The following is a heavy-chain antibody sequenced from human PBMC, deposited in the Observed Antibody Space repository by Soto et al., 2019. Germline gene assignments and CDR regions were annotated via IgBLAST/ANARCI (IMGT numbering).Heavy chain of an antibody. J-gene: IGHJ4*02. CDR1: GFSFSSFW. V-gene: IGHV3-7*04. CDR2: IKEDGTMT. Sequence: VQLVESGGGLVQPGESLRLSCATSGFSFSSFWMAWVRQAPGKGLEWLANIKEDGTMTYYLESVKGRFTISRDNAKNSLFLQIDSLTADDTAVYYCARDVPYNRLDYWGLGTLVIVSS. CDR3: ARDVPYNRLDY. D-gene: IGHD1-20*01.